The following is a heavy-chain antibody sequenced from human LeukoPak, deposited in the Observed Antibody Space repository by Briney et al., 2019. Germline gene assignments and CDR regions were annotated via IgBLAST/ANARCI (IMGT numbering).Heavy chain of an antibody. CDR1: GASVGSTSYL. J-gene: IGHJ3*01. Sequence: PSETLSLTCGVSGASVGSTSYLWGWIRQPPGKGLEWIGIIYYNGNDYYNPSLKGRVTISIDTSKSHFSLTLNSVTAADTAVYCCAVMGVPPPYTFDVWGQGTMVTVSS. CDR3: AVMGVPPPYTFDV. CDR2: IYYNGND. V-gene: IGHV4-39*02. D-gene: IGHD1-26*01.